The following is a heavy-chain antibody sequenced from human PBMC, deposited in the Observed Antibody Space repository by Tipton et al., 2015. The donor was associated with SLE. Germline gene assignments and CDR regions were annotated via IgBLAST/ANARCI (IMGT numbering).Heavy chain of an antibody. J-gene: IGHJ4*02. D-gene: IGHD3-16*01. CDR1: RFPYSGYA. V-gene: IGHV3-30*02. CDR2: IRADGSNK. Sequence: SLRLSCAAARFPYSGYAMHWVRQAPGKGLEWVAFIRADGSNKEYADSVKGRFTISRDNSKNTLYLHMNRLRVEDTAVYYCAGGTGAYFDHWGQGTLVTVSS. CDR3: AGGTGAYFDH.